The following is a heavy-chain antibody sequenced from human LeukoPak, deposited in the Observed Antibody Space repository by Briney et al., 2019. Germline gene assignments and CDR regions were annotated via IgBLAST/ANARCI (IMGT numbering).Heavy chain of an antibody. Sequence: SETLSLTCSVSGASIRSYYWSWIRQPPGTGLEWIGYIHYTGSTNYNPSLKSRVTISVDTSKNQFSLKLSSVTAADTAVYYCARVRDRSGYFYDFDYWGQGTLVTVSS. CDR3: ARVRDRSGYFYDFDY. V-gene: IGHV4-59*01. CDR2: IHYTGST. D-gene: IGHD3-22*01. J-gene: IGHJ4*02. CDR1: GASIRSYY.